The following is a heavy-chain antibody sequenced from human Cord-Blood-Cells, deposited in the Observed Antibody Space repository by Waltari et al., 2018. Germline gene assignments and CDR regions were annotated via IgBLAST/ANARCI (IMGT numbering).Heavy chain of an antibody. D-gene: IGHD6-6*01. V-gene: IGHV4-39*01. CDR1: GGSISSSSYY. CDR3: ARREGIAARPYYYYYMDV. J-gene: IGHJ6*03. Sequence: QLQLQESGPGLVKPSETLSLTCTVSGGSISSSSYYWGWLRQPPGKGLEWIGSIYYSGSTYYSPSLKGRVTISVDTSKNQFSLKLSSVTAADTAVYYCARREGIAARPYYYYYMDVWGKGTTVTVSS. CDR2: IYYSGST.